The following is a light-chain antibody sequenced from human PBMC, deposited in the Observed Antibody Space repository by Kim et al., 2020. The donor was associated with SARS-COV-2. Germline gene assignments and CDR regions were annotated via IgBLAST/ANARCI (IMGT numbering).Light chain of an antibody. V-gene: IGLV2-8*01. Sequence: GQSVTIPSAGTSSDVGGYTYVSWYQQHPGKAPQLMIYEVSQRPSGVPDRFSGSKSGNTASLTVSGLQAEDEADYYCSSYAGSNNLVFGGGTQLTVL. CDR2: EVS. J-gene: IGLJ2*01. CDR3: SSYAGSNNLV. CDR1: SSDVGGYTY.